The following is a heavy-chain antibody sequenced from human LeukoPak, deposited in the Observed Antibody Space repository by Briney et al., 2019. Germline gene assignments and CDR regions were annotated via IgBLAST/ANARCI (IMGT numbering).Heavy chain of an antibody. CDR3: ARDRVVVVPAAAYYYYYMDV. CDR1: GYTFTGYY. V-gene: IGHV1-2*02. J-gene: IGHJ6*03. Sequence: EASVKVSCKASGYTFTGYYMHWVRQAPGQGLEWMGWINPNSGGTNYAQKFQGRVTMTRDTSINTAYMELSRLRSDDTAVYYCARDRVVVVPAAAYYYYYMDVWGKGTTVTVSS. D-gene: IGHD2-2*01. CDR2: INPNSGGT.